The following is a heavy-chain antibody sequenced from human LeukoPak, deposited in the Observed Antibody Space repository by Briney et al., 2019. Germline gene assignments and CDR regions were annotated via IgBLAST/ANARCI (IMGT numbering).Heavy chain of an antibody. D-gene: IGHD1-26*01. CDR2: ISGSGGST. J-gene: IGHJ4*02. V-gene: IGHV3-23*01. CDR1: GFTFSSYG. CDR3: ARGLSAWELLGRLDY. Sequence: GGTLRLSCAASGFTFSSYGMSWVRQAPGRGLEWVSAISGSGGSTSYAQKFQGRVTMTRDMSTSTVYMELSSLRSEDTAVYYCARGLSAWELLGRLDYWGQGTLVTVSS.